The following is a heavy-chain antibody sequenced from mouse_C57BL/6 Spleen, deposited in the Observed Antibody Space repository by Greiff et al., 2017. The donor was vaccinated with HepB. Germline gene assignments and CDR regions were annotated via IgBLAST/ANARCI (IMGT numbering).Heavy chain of an antibody. D-gene: IGHD6-1*01. CDR3: ARWGSSHAMDY. CDR1: GYTFTSYW. V-gene: IGHV1-55*01. CDR2: IYPGSGST. Sequence: QVQLKQPGAELVKPGASVKMSCKASGYTFTSYWITWVKQRPGQGLEWIGDIYPGSGSTNYNEKFKSKATLTVDTSSSTAYMQLSSLTSEDSAVYYCARWGSSHAMDYWGQGTSVTVSS. J-gene: IGHJ4*01.